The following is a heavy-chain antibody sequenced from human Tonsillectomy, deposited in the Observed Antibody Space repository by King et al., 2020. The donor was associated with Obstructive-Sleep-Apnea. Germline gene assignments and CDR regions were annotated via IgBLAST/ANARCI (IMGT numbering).Heavy chain of an antibody. CDR1: GYSFTNYW. Sequence: QLVQSGAEVKKPGESLRISCQGSGYSFTNYWINWVRQMPGKGLEWMGRIDPSDSYTTYSPSFQGHVTISVDKSINTAYLQWSSLKASDTAMFYCARDLLWFGELYFDPWGQGTLVTVSS. CDR3: ARDLLWFGELYFDP. CDR2: IDPSDSYT. D-gene: IGHD3-10*01. J-gene: IGHJ5*02. V-gene: IGHV5-10-1*03.